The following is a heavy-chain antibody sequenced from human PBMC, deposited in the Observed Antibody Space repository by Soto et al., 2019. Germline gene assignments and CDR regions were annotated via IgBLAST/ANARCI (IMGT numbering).Heavy chain of an antibody. D-gene: IGHD1-26*01. V-gene: IGHV1-46*01. CDR2: INPSGGST. J-gene: IGHJ6*02. Sequence: ASVKVSCKASGYTFTSYYMHWVRQAPGQGLEWMGIINPSGGSTSYAQKFQGRVTMTRDTSTSTVYMELSSLRSEDTAVYYCARDLQAYDSGSYYLFLYYGMDVWGQGTTVTVSS. CDR3: ARDLQAYDSGSYYLFLYYGMDV. CDR1: GYTFTSYY.